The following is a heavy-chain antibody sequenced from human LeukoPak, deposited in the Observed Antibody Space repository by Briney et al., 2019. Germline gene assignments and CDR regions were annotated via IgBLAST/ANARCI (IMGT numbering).Heavy chain of an antibody. CDR2: INTNTGNP. J-gene: IGHJ4*02. CDR3: ARGGVVAATKQDY. CDR1: GYTFTSYG. V-gene: IGHV7-4-1*02. D-gene: IGHD2-15*01. Sequence: ASVKVSCKASGYTFTSYGMNWVRQAPGQGPEGMGWINTNTGNPTYAQGLTGRFVFSLDTSVSTAYLQISSLKAEDTAVYYCARGGVVAATKQDYWGQGTLVTVSS.